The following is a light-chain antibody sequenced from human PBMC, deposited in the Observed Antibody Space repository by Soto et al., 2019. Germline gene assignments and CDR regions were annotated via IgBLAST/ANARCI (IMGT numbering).Light chain of an antibody. Sequence: QSVLTQPASVSGSPGQSITISCTGTSSDVGGYNSVSWYQQHPGKAPKLMLYDVTDRPSGVSYRFSGSKSGNTASLTISGLQAADEADYFCSSFTSSMTNVFGSGTKVTVL. CDR2: DVT. CDR1: SSDVGGYNS. J-gene: IGLJ1*01. V-gene: IGLV2-14*01. CDR3: SSFTSSMTNV.